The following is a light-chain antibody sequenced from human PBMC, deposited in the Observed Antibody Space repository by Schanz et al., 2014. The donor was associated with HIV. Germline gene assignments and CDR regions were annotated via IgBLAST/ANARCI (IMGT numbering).Light chain of an antibody. CDR1: SSDVGGYNY. V-gene: IGLV2-8*01. CDR2: EVS. J-gene: IGLJ3*02. Sequence: QSALTQPPSASGSPGQSVTISCTGTSSDVGGYNYVSRYQQYPGKAPKVMVYEVSKRPSGVPDRFSGSRSGNTASLTISGLQTDDEGDYYCSSFTATRTMVFGGGTKLTVL. CDR3: SSFTATRTMV.